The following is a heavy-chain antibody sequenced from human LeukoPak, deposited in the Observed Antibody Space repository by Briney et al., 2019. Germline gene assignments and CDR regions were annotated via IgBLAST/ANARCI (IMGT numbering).Heavy chain of an antibody. Sequence: PGGSLRLSCAASGFTFSSDAISWVRQAPGGRLEWVSVISGSGTNTYYADSVKGRFTISRDNSKNTLYLQMNSLRAEDTAVYYCAKERGGGSDFDIWGQGTMVTVSS. CDR1: GFTFSSDA. V-gene: IGHV3-23*01. CDR3: AKERGGGSDFDI. J-gene: IGHJ3*02. D-gene: IGHD3-16*01. CDR2: ISGSGTNT.